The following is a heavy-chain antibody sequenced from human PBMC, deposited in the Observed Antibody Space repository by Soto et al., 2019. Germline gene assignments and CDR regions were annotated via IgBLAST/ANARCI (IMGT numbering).Heavy chain of an antibody. Sequence: SETLSLTCTVSGGSINSYYWSWIRQPTGKGLEWIGRIYFSGETNYNPSLKSRLAMSVDKSKTQFYLKLSSVTAADTAVYYCARDSSYSGYNYYGMDVWGQGNTVTVSS. CDR2: IYFSGET. CDR3: ARDSSYSGYNYYGMDV. CDR1: GGSINSYY. D-gene: IGHD1-26*01. J-gene: IGHJ6*02. V-gene: IGHV4-4*07.